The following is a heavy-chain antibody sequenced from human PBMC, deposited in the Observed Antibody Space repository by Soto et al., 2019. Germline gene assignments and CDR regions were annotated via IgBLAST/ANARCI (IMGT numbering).Heavy chain of an antibody. V-gene: IGHV1-2*04. D-gene: IGHD6-13*01. CDR3: ARGCALLSSWSHYAMDV. J-gene: IGHJ6*02. Sequence: GASVKVSCKASGYTFTGYYMHWVRQAPGQGLEWMGWINPNSGGTNYAQKFQGWVPMTRDTSISTAYMELSRLRSDDTAVYYCARGCALLSSWSHYAMDVPCQATSGT. CDR2: INPNSGGT. CDR1: GYTFTGYY.